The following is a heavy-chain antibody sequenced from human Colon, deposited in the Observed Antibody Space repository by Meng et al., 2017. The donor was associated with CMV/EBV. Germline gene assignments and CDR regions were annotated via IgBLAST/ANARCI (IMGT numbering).Heavy chain of an antibody. D-gene: IGHD5-12*01. Sequence: ASVKVSCKASGYTFNTFGISWLRQAPGQGLEWMGWISGYNHNTNPAQKFQDRVTMTTDISTSTAYMELRSLRSDDTAVYFCARGLPSGPVGALDLWGQGTMVTVSS. V-gene: IGHV1-18*01. CDR2: ISGYNHNT. CDR1: GYTFNTFG. CDR3: ARGLPSGPVGALDL. J-gene: IGHJ3*01.